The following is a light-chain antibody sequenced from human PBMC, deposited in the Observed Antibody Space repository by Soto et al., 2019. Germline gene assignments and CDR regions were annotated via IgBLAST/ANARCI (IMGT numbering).Light chain of an antibody. Sequence: DIQMTQSPSTLSASVGDRVTITCRASQSISSWLAWYQQKPGKAPKLLIYKASSLESGVPSRLSGSGSGTEFTLTISSLQHDDFATYCCQQYNSYSRTFGQGTKVEIK. J-gene: IGKJ1*01. CDR1: QSISSW. CDR3: QQYNSYSRT. CDR2: KAS. V-gene: IGKV1-5*03.